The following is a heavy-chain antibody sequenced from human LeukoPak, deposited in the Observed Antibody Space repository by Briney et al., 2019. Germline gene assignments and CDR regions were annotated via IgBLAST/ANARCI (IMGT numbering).Heavy chain of an antibody. Sequence: GESLKISCAASGFTFSSYGMYWVRQAPGKGLEWVAVISYDGSNKYYADSVKGRFTISRDNSKNTLYLQMNSLRAEDTAVYYCAKILPDTVTADYWGQGTLATVSS. V-gene: IGHV3-30*18. CDR2: ISYDGSNK. CDR3: AKILPDTVTADY. J-gene: IGHJ4*02. CDR1: GFTFSSYG. D-gene: IGHD4-11*01.